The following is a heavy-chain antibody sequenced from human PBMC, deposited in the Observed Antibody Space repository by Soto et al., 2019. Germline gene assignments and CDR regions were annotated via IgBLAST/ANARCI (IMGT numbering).Heavy chain of an antibody. D-gene: IGHD1-7*01. J-gene: IGHJ4*02. V-gene: IGHV1-46*01. CDR2: INPSGGST. Sequence: ASVKVSCKASGYTFTSYYMHWVRQAPGQGLEWIGIINPSGGSTSYAQKFQGRVTMTRDTSTSTVYMELSSLRSEDTAVYYCARDWAKNYKPLYFAYWGQGTLVTVPS. CDR1: GYTFTSYY. CDR3: ARDWAKNYKPLYFAY.